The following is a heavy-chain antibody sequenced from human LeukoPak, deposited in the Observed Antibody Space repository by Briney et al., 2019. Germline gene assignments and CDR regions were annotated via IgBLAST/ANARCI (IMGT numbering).Heavy chain of an antibody. CDR2: ISSSSSYI. CDR1: GFTFSSYS. D-gene: IGHD3-9*01. V-gene: IGHV3-21*01. CDR3: ARDGKGGKLRYFDWLFWYFDL. Sequence: GGSLRLSCAASGFTFSSYSMNWVRQAPGKGLEWVSSISSSSSYIYYANSVKGRFTISRDNAKNSLYLQMNSLRAEDTAVYYCARDGKGGKLRYFDWLFWYFDLWGRGTLVTVSS. J-gene: IGHJ2*01.